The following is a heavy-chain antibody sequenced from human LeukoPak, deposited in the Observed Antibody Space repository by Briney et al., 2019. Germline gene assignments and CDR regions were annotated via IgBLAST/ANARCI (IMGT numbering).Heavy chain of an antibody. V-gene: IGHV4-4*07. CDR2: IYTSGST. CDR1: GGSISSYY. CDR3: ARGAIFGVVIKRMEDYFDY. D-gene: IGHD3-3*01. J-gene: IGHJ4*02. Sequence: SETLSLTCTVSGGSISSYYWSWIRQPAGKGLEWIGRIYTSGSTNYNPSLKSRVTMSVDTSKNQFSLKLSSVTAAATAVYYCARGAIFGVVIKRMEDYFDYWGQGTLVTVSS.